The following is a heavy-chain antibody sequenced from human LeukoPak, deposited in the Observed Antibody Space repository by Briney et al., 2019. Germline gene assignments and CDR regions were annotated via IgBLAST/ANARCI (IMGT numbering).Heavy chain of an antibody. CDR2: FDPEDGET. V-gene: IGHV1-24*01. CDR1: GYTLTELS. D-gene: IGHD1-14*01. J-gene: IGHJ4*02. Sequence: WASVKVSCKVSGYTLTELSMHWVRQAPGKGLEWMGGFDPEDGETIYAQKFQGRVTMTEDTSTDTAYMELSSLRSEDTAVYYCAAGDQSEPLMVDYWGQGTLVTVSS. CDR3: AAGDQSEPLMVDY.